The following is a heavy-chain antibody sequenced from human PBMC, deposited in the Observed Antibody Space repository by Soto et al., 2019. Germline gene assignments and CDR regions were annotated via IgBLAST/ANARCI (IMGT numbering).Heavy chain of an antibody. V-gene: IGHV3-48*02. D-gene: IGHD3-3*01. Sequence: PGGSLRLSCAASGFTFSSYSMNWVRQAPGKGLEWVSYISSSSSTIYYADSVKGRFAISRDNAKNSLYLQMNSLRDEDTAVYYCAREELTIFGVDVARYGMDVWGQGTTVTVSS. J-gene: IGHJ6*02. CDR3: AREELTIFGVDVARYGMDV. CDR1: GFTFSSYS. CDR2: ISSSSSTI.